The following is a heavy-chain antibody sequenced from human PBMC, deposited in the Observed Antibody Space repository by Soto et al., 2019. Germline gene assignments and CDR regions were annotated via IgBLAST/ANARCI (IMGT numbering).Heavy chain of an antibody. V-gene: IGHV3-23*01. CDR3: AKDRRAGGNSAFYFDF. CDR1: GFKFSNYA. J-gene: IGHJ4*02. CDR2: ISATGGGT. Sequence: GGSLRLSCAASGFKFSNYAMSWVRQAPGKGLEWVSLISATGGGTYYADSVKGRFTISRDNSHNTLYLQVHSLTAEDTAVYYCAKDRRAGGNSAFYFDFCGQGAQVTVSS. D-gene: IGHD3-16*01.